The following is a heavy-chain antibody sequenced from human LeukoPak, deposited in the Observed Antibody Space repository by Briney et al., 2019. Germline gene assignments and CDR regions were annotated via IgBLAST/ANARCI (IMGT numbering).Heavy chain of an antibody. CDR1: GFTFSSYW. CDR2: IKQDGSEK. D-gene: IGHD6-19*01. J-gene: IGHJ5*02. CDR3: ARDQGGSGPTTYDA. V-gene: IGHV3-7*01. Sequence: GGSLRLSCAASGFTFSSYWMSWVRQAPGKGLEWVANIKQDGSEKYYVDSVKGRFTISRDNAKNTLYLQMNSLRVDDTAVYYCARDQGGSGPTTYDAWGQGILVTVSS.